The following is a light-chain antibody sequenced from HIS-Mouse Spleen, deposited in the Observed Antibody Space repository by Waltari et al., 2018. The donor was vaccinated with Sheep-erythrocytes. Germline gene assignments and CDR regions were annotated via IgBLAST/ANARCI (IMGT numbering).Light chain of an antibody. CDR2: DVS. CDR1: SSDVGGYNY. V-gene: IGLV2-11*01. CDR3: CSYAGSYTFWV. J-gene: IGLJ3*02. Sequence: QSALTQPRSVSGSPGQSVTTSCTGTSSDVGGYNYVSLYQQHPGKAPKLMIYDVSKRPSGVPDRFSGSKSGNTASLTISGLQAEDEADYYCCSYAGSYTFWVFGGGTKLTVL.